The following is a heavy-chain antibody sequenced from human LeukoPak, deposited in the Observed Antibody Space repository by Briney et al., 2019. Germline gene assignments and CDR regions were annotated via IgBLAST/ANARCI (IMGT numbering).Heavy chain of an antibody. D-gene: IGHD1-1*01. CDR1: GFTFSIYA. Sequence: GGSLRLSCAASGFTFSIYAMSWVRQAPGKGLEWVSVISGSDSSTYYTDSVKGRFTTSRDNSKNTLYLQMNSLRAEDTAVYYCAKVSWNDGRVYDYWGQGTLVTVSS. CDR3: AKVSWNDGRVYDY. J-gene: IGHJ4*02. CDR2: ISGSDSST. V-gene: IGHV3-23*01.